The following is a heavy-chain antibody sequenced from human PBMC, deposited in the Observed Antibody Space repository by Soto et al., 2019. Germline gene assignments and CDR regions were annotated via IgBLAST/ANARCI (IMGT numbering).Heavy chain of an antibody. CDR2: INWNSGNI. CDR1: GFTFDDYA. CDR3: AKDGFAFSYDYGLEV. D-gene: IGHD3-10*01. V-gene: IGHV3-9*01. J-gene: IGHJ6*02. Sequence: EEQLVESGGTLVQPGRSLRLSCAASGFTFDDYAMHWVRQAPGKGLERVSGINWNSGNIGYADSVKGRFTISRDNAKNSLYLQMDSLGGEDTALYYCAKDGFAFSYDYGLEVWGQGTSVTVSS.